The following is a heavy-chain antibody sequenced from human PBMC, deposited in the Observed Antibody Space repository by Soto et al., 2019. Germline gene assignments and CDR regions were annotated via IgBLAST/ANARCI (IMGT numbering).Heavy chain of an antibody. V-gene: IGHV3-11*01. CDR3: ARVTRIVGATTVVWFDP. D-gene: IGHD1-26*01. CDR2: ISSSGSTI. Sequence: PGGSLRLSCAASGFTFSDYYMSWIRQAPGKGLEWVSYISSSGSTIYYADSVKGRFTISRDNAKNSLYLQMNSLRAEDTAVYYCARVTRIVGATTVVWFDPWGQGTLVTVSS. J-gene: IGHJ5*02. CDR1: GFTFSDYY.